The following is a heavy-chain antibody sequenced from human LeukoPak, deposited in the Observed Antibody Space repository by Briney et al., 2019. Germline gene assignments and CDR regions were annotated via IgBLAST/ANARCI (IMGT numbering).Heavy chain of an antibody. CDR2: MEGSGNDI. J-gene: IGHJ4*02. V-gene: IGHV3-11*05. D-gene: IGHD2-21*01. CDR3: ARDLADYSDY. Sequence: GGSLRLSCAASGLKFSDHYMTWIRQAPGKGLEYISYMEGSGNDIKYADSVKGRFTISRDNAKNSLYLQMNSLRAEDTAVYYCARDLADYSDYWGQGTLVTVSS. CDR1: GLKFSDHY.